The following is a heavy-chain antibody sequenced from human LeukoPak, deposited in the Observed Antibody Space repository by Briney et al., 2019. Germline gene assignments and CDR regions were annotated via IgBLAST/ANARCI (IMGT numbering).Heavy chain of an antibody. V-gene: IGHV3-23*01. J-gene: IGHJ4*02. CDR1: GFTFSIYA. Sequence: GGSLRLSCAASGFTFSIYAMSWVRQAPGKGLEGVSAISGSGGTAYYAASVKGRSTISRDNSKNPLYLQMNSLRAEDTAVYYCAKKGYYDGSGYYMYYFDHWGQGTLVTVSS. D-gene: IGHD3-22*01. CDR3: AKKGYYDGSGYYMYYFDH. CDR2: ISGSGGTA.